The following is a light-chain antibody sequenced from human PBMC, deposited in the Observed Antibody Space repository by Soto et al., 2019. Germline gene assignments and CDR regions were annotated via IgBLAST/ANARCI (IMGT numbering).Light chain of an antibody. Sequence: QSALTQPASVSGSPGQSITISCTGTSSDVGGYRYVSWFQHHPGKAPKLIIYEGNKRPSGVSNRFSGSKSDNTASLTISGLQAEDEADYFCCSYAGDRTFVFGIGTKLTVL. CDR1: SSDVGGYRY. J-gene: IGLJ1*01. CDR3: CSYAGDRTFV. V-gene: IGLV2-23*01. CDR2: EGN.